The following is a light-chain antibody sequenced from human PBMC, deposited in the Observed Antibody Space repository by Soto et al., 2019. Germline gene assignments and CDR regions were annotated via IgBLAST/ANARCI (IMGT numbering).Light chain of an antibody. CDR2: EVS. CDR3: CSYAGSSTLEV. CDR1: SSDVGSYNL. V-gene: IGLV2-23*02. J-gene: IGLJ3*02. Sequence: QSVLTQPASVSGSPGQSITISCTGTSSDVGSYNLVSWYQQHPGKAPKFMIYEVSKRPSGVSNRFSGSKSGNTASLTISGLQAEDEADYYCCSYAGSSTLEVFGGGTKVTVL.